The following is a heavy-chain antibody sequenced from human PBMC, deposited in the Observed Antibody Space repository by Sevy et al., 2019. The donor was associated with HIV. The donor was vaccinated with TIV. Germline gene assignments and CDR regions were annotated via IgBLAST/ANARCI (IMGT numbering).Heavy chain of an antibody. CDR1: GYTLTELS. D-gene: IGHD3-9*01. CDR3: ATAEGDDILSGPGGYYFDY. CDR2: FDPEDGET. V-gene: IGHV1-24*01. Sequence: ASVKVSCKVSGYTLTELSMHWVRQAPGKGLEWMGGFDPEDGETIYAQKFQGRVTMTEDTSTDTAYMELSSLRSEDPAVYYCATAEGDDILSGPGGYYFDYWGQGTLVTVSS. J-gene: IGHJ4*02.